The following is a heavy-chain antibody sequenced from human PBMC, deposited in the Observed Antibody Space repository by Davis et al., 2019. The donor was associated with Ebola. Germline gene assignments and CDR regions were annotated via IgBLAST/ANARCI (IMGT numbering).Heavy chain of an antibody. D-gene: IGHD7-27*01. J-gene: IGHJ6*02. CDR2: IIPILGIA. V-gene: IGHV1-69*04. CDR1: GYTFTSYG. Sequence: AASVKVSCKASGYTFTSYGISWVRQAPGQGLEWMGRIIPILGIANYAQKFQGRVTITADESTSTAYMELSSLRSEDTAVYYCASTTNWGTLFYYYYGMDVWGQGTTVTVSS. CDR3: ASTTNWGTLFYYYYGMDV.